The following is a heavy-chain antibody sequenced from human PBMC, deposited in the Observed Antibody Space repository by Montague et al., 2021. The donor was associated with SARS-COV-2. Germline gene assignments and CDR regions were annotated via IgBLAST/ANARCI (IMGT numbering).Heavy chain of an antibody. V-gene: IGHV4-39*01. CDR2: IYYSGST. CDR1: GGSISSSSYY. CDR3: ARKEMKYSSIWSTGGNWFDP. J-gene: IGHJ5*02. Sequence: SETLSPTSTVSGGSISSSSYYWGWIRQPPGKGLEWIGSIYYSGSTYYXPSLKSRVTISVDTPKNQFSLKLSSVTAADTAVYYCARKEMKYSSIWSTGGNWFDPWGQGTLVTVSS. D-gene: IGHD6-13*01.